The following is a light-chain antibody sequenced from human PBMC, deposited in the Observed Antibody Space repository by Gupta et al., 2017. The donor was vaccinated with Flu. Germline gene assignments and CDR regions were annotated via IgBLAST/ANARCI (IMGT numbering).Light chain of an antibody. CDR2: GNN. Sequence: QSVLTQTPSVSGAPGQRVSISCTGSSSNIGTGYDVHWYQQLPGIAPKLLIYGNNNRPSGVPDRFSGSKSGSSASLVITGLQAEDEADYYCQSYDNNLDGAKVFGGGTKLTVL. CDR3: QSYDNNLDGAKV. CDR1: SSNIGTGYD. V-gene: IGLV1-40*01. J-gene: IGLJ2*01.